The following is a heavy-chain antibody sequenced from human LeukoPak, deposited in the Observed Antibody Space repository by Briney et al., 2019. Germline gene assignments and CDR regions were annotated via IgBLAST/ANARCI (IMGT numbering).Heavy chain of an antibody. CDR2: FDPEDGET. J-gene: IGHJ4*02. Sequence: GASVKVSCKVSGNTLTAFSMRWVRQAAGRGLEWMGSFDPEDGETLYAHKFQGRVTMTADTSIDTAYMELSSLRSEDTALYYCTASLMILVDFWSGYYDYWGQGTLVTVSS. D-gene: IGHD3-3*01. V-gene: IGHV1-24*01. CDR1: GNTLTAFS. CDR3: TASLMILVDFWSGYYDY.